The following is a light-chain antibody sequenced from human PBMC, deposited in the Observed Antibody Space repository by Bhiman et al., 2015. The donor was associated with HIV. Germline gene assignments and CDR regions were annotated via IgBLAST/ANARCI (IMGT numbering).Light chain of an antibody. CDR1: SSDIGGYNY. CDR2: EVF. J-gene: IGLJ1*01. Sequence: QSALTQPPSASGSPGQSVAISCTGTSSDIGGYNYVSWYQQYPGKAPKLILYEVFKRPSGVSNRFSGSKSVNTASLTISGLQAEDEADYFCSSYTSNNTRVFGTGTKVTVL. CDR3: SSYTSNNTRV. V-gene: IGLV2-14*01.